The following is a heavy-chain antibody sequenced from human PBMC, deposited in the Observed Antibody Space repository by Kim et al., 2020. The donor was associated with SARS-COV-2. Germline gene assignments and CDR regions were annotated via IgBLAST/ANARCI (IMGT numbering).Heavy chain of an antibody. CDR3: AKDVLSVHYYYGMDV. Sequence: LSLTCAASGFVFNTFGMHWVRQAPGRGLEWVAVISYDGSSQDYVESVKGRFTISRDNSKNLVYLQMTSLRVEDTAVYYCAKDVLSVHYYYGMDVWGQ. CDR2: ISYDGSSQ. V-gene: IGHV3-30*18. D-gene: IGHD3-3*01. J-gene: IGHJ6*02. CDR1: GFVFNTFG.